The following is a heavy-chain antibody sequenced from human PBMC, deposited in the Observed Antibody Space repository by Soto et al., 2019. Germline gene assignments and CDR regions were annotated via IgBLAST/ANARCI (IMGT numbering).Heavy chain of an antibody. V-gene: IGHV4-31*03. CDR3: ARARVISSRNWFDP. Sequence: SETLSLTCTISNGSINRGGYYWSWIPQHTGKGLEWVGYKSYTGSTYYSPSLKSRVTISVDTSKTQLSLKLSSVTAADTAIYYCARARVISSRNWFDPWGQGTLVTVSS. CDR2: KSYTGST. D-gene: IGHD6-6*01. J-gene: IGHJ5*02. CDR1: NGSINRGGYY.